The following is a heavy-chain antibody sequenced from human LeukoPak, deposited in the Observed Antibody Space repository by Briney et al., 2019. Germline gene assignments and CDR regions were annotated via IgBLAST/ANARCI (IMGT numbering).Heavy chain of an antibody. V-gene: IGHV3-23*01. CDR3: AKAGVISGWDY. J-gene: IGHJ4*02. CDR1: GFTLSNYP. Sequence: GGSLRLSCAASGFTLSNYPMGWVRQAPVKGLEWLSAVGEEKSGSWTKSADSVKGRFTISRDNSENTLYLQMDSLTVEDTAVYYCAKAGVISGWDYWGQGVLVTVSS. CDR2: VGEEKSGSWT. D-gene: IGHD3-3*02.